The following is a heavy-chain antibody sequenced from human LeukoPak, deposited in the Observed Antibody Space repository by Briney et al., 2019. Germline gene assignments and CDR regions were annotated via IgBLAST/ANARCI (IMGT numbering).Heavy chain of an antibody. CDR1: GFTFSDYY. CDR2: ISGSGGST. V-gene: IGHV3-23*01. J-gene: IGHJ3*02. D-gene: IGHD3-10*01. Sequence: GGSLRLSCAASGFTFSDYYMSWIRQAPGKGLEWVSAISGSGGSTYYADSVKGRFTISRDNSKNTLYLQMNSLRAEDTAVYYCARGEVLLWFGELPTSVADAFDIWGQGTMVTVSS. CDR3: ARGEVLLWFGELPTSVADAFDI.